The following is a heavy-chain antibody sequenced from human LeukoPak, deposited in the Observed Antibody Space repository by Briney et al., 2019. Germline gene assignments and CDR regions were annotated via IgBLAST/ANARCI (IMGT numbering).Heavy chain of an antibody. V-gene: IGHV1-69*13. Sequence: SVKVSCKASGNSISNYAVSWVRQAPGQGFEWMGGIIPIFGTADYAQKFQGRVTITADQSTSTTYMALSSLKSGDTATYYCTTRACHAGGCSSSFYYYYGLHFWGQGTTVSVSS. J-gene: IGHJ6*02. D-gene: IGHD3-16*01. CDR3: TTRACHAGGCSSSFYYYYGLHF. CDR1: GNSISNYA. CDR2: IIPIFGTA.